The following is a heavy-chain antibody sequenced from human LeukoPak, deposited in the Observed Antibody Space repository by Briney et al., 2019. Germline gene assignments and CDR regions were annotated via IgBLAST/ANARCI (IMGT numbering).Heavy chain of an antibody. Sequence: PGGSLRLSCAASGFTFSSYSMNWVRQAPGKGLEWVSSISSSSSYIYYADSVKGRFTISRDNAKNSLYLQMNSLRAEDTAVYYCARDTEDIVVVPAYYYYYMDVWGKGTTVTVSS. CDR1: GFTFSSYS. V-gene: IGHV3-21*01. CDR2: ISSSSSYI. CDR3: ARDTEDIVVVPAYYYYYMDV. J-gene: IGHJ6*03. D-gene: IGHD2-2*01.